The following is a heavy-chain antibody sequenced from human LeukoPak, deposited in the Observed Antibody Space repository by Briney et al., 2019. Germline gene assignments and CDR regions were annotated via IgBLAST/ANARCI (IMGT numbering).Heavy chain of an antibody. CDR3: AREWFGESYYYGMDV. Sequence: PGRSLRLSCAASGFTFSDYYMSWIRQAPGKGLEWVSYISSSGSTIYYADSVKGRFTISRDNARNSLYLQMNSLRAEDTAVYYCAREWFGESYYYGMDVWGQGTTVTVSS. V-gene: IGHV3-11*01. CDR2: ISSSGSTI. D-gene: IGHD3-10*01. CDR1: GFTFSDYY. J-gene: IGHJ6*02.